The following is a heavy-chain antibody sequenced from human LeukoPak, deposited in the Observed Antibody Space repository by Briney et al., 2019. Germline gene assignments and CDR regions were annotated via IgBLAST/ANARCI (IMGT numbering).Heavy chain of an antibody. CDR2: INHSGST. CDR3: ARDSIAVAGTRGFDY. J-gene: IGHJ4*02. D-gene: IGHD6-19*01. CDR1: GGSFSGYY. V-gene: IGHV4-34*01. Sequence: SETLSLTCAVYGGSFSGYYWSWIRQPPGKGLGWIGEINHSGSTNYNPSLKSRVTISVDTSKNQFSLKLSSVTAADTAVYYCARDSIAVAGTRGFDYWGQGTLVTVSS.